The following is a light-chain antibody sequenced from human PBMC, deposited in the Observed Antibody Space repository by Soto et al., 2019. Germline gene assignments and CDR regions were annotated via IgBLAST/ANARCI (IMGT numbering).Light chain of an antibody. CDR3: QEHSSYHPT. J-gene: IGKJ2*01. CDR1: QSISRW. CDR2: DAS. Sequence: DIQMTQSPSTLSASVGDRVIITCRASQSISRWLAWYQQKPGKAPKFLIYDASSLESGVPSRFSGSGTGTKFTLTTRSRQLIDSSTYYCQEHSSYHPTLGEGTMVEIK. V-gene: IGKV1-5*01.